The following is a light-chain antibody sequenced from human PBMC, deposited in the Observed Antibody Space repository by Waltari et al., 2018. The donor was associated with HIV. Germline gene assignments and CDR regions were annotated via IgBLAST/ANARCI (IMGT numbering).Light chain of an antibody. V-gene: IGLV2-14*01. J-gene: IGLJ3*02. CDR3: NSYTSISTWV. CDR2: AVS. CDR1: SIDVGSYSY. Sequence: QSALTQPASVSGSPGQSITISCTGSSIDVGSYSYVSWYQQHPGKAPKLMIYAVSYRPSGVSNRFSGSKSGNTASLTISGLQAEDEADYYCNSYTSISTWVFGGGTKLTVL.